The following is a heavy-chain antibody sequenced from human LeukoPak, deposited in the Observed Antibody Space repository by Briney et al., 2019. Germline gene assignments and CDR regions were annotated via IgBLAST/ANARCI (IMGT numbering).Heavy chain of an antibody. CDR2: ISAANGNT. CDR3: AREGSSWYEFGY. CDR1: GYNFKTYG. J-gene: IGHJ4*02. V-gene: IGHV1-18*01. D-gene: IGHD6-13*01. Sequence: ASVKVSCKASGYNFKTYGFAWVRQAPGQGLEWVGWISAANGNTRSAQRLQGRVTMTTDTSTSTAYMELRSLRSDDTAVYYCAREGSSWYEFGYWGQGTLVTVSS.